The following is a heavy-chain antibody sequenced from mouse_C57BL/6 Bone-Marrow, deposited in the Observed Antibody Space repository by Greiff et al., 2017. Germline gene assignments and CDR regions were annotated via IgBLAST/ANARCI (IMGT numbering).Heavy chain of an antibody. CDR1: GYTFTSYW. CDR3: ARGGSSGARDFDY. CDR2: INPSDGGT. J-gene: IGHJ2*01. V-gene: IGHV1-53*01. Sequence: QVQLQQPGTELVKPGASVKLSCKASGYTFTSYWMHWVKQRPGQGLEWIGNINPSDGGTNYNEKFKSKATLTVDKSSSTAYMQLSSLTSEDSAVYYCARGGSSGARDFDYWGQGTTLTVSS. D-gene: IGHD3-2*02.